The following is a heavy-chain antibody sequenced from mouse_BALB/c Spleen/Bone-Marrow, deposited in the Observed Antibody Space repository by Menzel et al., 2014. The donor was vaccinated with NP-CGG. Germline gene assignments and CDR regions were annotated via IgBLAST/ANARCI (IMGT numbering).Heavy chain of an antibody. Sequence: VQLQQSGAELAKPGASVKMSCKASGYTFTSYWMHWVKQRPGQGLEWIGYINPSTGYTEYNQKFKDKATLTADKSSSTACMQLSSLTSEDSAVYYCARRDYWYFDVWGAGTTVTVSS. CDR2: INPSTGYT. CDR3: ARRDYWYFDV. V-gene: IGHV1-7*01. CDR1: GYTFTSYW. J-gene: IGHJ1*01.